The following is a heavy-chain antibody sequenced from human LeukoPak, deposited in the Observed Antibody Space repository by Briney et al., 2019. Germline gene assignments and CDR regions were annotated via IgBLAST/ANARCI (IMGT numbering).Heavy chain of an antibody. V-gene: IGHV4-59*12. CDR3: ARDRRELLRWFDP. CDR1: GGSISSYY. CDR2: IYYSGST. J-gene: IGHJ5*02. D-gene: IGHD1-26*01. Sequence: PSETLSLTCTVSGGSISSYYWSWIRQPPGKGLEWIGYIYYSGSTNYNPSLTSRVTISLAASKNQFSFKLSSVTCADTAVLYFARDRRELLRWFDPWGQGTLVTVSS.